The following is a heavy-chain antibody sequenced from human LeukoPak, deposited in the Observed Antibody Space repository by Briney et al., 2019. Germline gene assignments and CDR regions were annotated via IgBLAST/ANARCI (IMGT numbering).Heavy chain of an antibody. J-gene: IGHJ6*02. CDR2: ISGSGGST. D-gene: IGHD2-2*01. V-gene: IGHV3-23*01. CDR3: ARDLGYCDSTNCGHYYYGMDV. CDR1: GFTFSSYA. Sequence: SGGSLRLSCAASGFTFSSYAMSWVRQAPGKGLEWVSAISGSGGSTYYADSVKGRFTISRDNSKNTLYLQMSSLRAGDTAVYYCARDLGYCDSTNCGHYYYGMDVWGQGTTVTVSS.